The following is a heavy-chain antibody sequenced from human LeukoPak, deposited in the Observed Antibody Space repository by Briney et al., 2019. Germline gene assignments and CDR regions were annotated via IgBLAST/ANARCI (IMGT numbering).Heavy chain of an antibody. Sequence: GGSLRLSCAASGFTFSGHWMGWVRQAPGKGLECVANIKTDGSAKYYVDSVKGRFTISRDNAKNSLYLLMNSLRAEDTAVYYCARHGDYNFDYWGQGILVTVSS. CDR2: IKTDGSAK. CDR3: ARHGDYNFDY. V-gene: IGHV3-7*01. J-gene: IGHJ4*02. CDR1: GFTFSGHW. D-gene: IGHD4-17*01.